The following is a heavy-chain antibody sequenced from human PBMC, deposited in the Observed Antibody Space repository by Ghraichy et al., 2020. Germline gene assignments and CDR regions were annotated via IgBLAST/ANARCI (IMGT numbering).Heavy chain of an antibody. CDR1: GGSFSGYY. CDR2: INHSGST. Sequence: SETLSLTCAVYGGSFSGYYWSWIRQPPGKGLEWIGEINHSGSTNYNPSLKSRVTISVDTSKNQFSLKLSSVTAADTAVYYCATRRGYSYYGSGSAKFDYWGQGTLVTVSS. D-gene: IGHD3-10*01. CDR3: ATRRGYSYYGSGSAKFDY. V-gene: IGHV4-34*01. J-gene: IGHJ4*02.